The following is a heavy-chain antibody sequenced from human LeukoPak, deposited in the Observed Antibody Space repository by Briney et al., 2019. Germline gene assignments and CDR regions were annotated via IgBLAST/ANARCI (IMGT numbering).Heavy chain of an antibody. CDR1: GYSISSGYY. CDR3: ARVPYSSGWYFDY. V-gene: IGHV4-38-2*02. J-gene: IGHJ4*02. Sequence: SETLSLTCTVSGYSISSGYYWGWIRQPPGKGLEWIGSIYHSGSTYYNPSLKSRVTISVDTSKNQFSLKLSSVTAADTAVYYCARVPYSSGWYFDYWGQGTLVTVSS. D-gene: IGHD6-19*01. CDR2: IYHSGST.